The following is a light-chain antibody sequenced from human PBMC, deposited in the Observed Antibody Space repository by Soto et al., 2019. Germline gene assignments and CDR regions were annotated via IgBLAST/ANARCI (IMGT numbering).Light chain of an antibody. J-gene: IGKJ2*01. V-gene: IGKV1-39*01. CDR1: QRITTY. CDR3: LQRYSTPYT. CDR2: TAA. Sequence: IHMTQSPSSLSASVGDRVTITCRARQRITTYLNWYQQKPGKAPKLLISTAATLQGGVPSRFSGSGSGTDFTLTITTLHPEDCATCFCLQRYSTPYTFGQGTKLEIK.